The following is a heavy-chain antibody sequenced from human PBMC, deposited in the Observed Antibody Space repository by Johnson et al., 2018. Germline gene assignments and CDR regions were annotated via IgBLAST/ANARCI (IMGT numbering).Heavy chain of an antibody. J-gene: IGHJ1*01. CDR1: GFTFNSYA. CDR3: ATEPCGGDCYLEYFQH. Sequence: QVQLVESGGGVVQPGRSLRLSCAASGFTFNSYAMHWVRQAPGKGLEWVAVTSYDGTDKDYADSGKGRFTISGDNSENTLYLQMNSLRAEDTAVYYCATEPCGGDCYLEYFQHWGQGTLVTVSS. CDR2: TSYDGTDK. D-gene: IGHD2-21*02. V-gene: IGHV3-30*04.